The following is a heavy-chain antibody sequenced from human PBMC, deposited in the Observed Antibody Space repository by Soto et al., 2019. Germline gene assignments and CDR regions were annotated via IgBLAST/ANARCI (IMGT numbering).Heavy chain of an antibody. Sequence: PSETLSLTCTVYGGSIISGGYYWSWIRQHPGKGPEWIGYIYYCKSTYNNPSLKSRVTISVDTSKNQFSLKLSSVTVSDTAVYYCARADVTGGMDVWGQGTTVTVSS. CDR1: GGSIISGGYY. V-gene: IGHV4-31*03. CDR3: ARADVTGGMDV. J-gene: IGHJ6*02. CDR2: IYYCKST.